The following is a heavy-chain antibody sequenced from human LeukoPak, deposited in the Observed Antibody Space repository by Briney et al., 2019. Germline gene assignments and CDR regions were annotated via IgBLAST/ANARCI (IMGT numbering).Heavy chain of an antibody. CDR3: ARTYGDYYDSSGYYLGY. Sequence: ASVKASCKASGYTFTGYYMHWVRQAPGQGLEWMGWINPNSGGTNYAQKFQGRVTMTRDTSISTAYMELSRLRSDDTAVYYCARTYGDYYDSSGYYLGYWGQGTLVTVSS. V-gene: IGHV1-2*02. CDR1: GYTFTGYY. CDR2: INPNSGGT. D-gene: IGHD3-22*01. J-gene: IGHJ4*02.